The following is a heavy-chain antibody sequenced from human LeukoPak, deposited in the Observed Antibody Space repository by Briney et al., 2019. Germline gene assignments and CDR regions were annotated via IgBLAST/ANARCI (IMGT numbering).Heavy chain of an antibody. Sequence: PGGSLRLSCAASGFTFSNAWMSWVRQAPGKGLEWVSVIYSGGSTYYADSVKGRFTISRDNSKNTLYLQMNSLRAEDTAVYYCAREGILTGLDYWGQGTLVTVSS. J-gene: IGHJ4*02. V-gene: IGHV3-66*01. CDR3: AREGILTGLDY. CDR1: GFTFSNAW. D-gene: IGHD3-9*01. CDR2: IYSGGST.